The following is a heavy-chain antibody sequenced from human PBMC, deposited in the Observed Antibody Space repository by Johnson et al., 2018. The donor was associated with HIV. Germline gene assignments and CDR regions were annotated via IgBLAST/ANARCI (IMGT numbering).Heavy chain of an antibody. CDR1: GFSFGSYG. D-gene: IGHD4-17*01. J-gene: IGHJ3*02. Sequence: VQLVESGGGVVQPGGSLRLSCAASGFSFGSYGMHWVGQAPGKGLEWVAFIRYDGTKKYYADSVKGRFTISRDNSNNMLYLQMDSLRAEDTAVYYCARGGLGDYVVAFDIWGQGTMVTVSS. CDR3: ARGGLGDYVVAFDI. CDR2: IRYDGTKK. V-gene: IGHV3-30*02.